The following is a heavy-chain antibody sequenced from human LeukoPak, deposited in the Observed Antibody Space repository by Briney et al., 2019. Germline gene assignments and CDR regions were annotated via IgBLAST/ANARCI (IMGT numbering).Heavy chain of an antibody. CDR2: IYPGDSDT. Sequence: GESLKISCKGSGYSFASYWIGWVRQMPGKGLEWMGIIYPGDSDTRYSPSFQGQVTISADKSISTAFLQWSSLKASDTAMYYCARPYDSSGSYYFHYWGQGTLVTVSS. D-gene: IGHD3-22*01. J-gene: IGHJ4*02. CDR3: ARPYDSSGSYYFHY. V-gene: IGHV5-51*01. CDR1: GYSFASYW.